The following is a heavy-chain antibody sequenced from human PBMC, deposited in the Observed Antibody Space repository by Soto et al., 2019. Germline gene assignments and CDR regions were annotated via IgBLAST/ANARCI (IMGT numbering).Heavy chain of an antibody. V-gene: IGHV4-59*01. CDR1: GGSMIAYY. CDR3: ARVRGTAGKRYFDY. CDR2: TYYSGST. J-gene: IGHJ4*02. D-gene: IGHD6-13*01. Sequence: PSETLSLTCTVSGGSMIAYYWNWMRQPLGKGLQWIGYTYYSGSTTYNPSLKSRVTISVDSSKNQFSLKLDSVTPADTAVYYCARVRGTAGKRYFDYWGPGTLVTVSS.